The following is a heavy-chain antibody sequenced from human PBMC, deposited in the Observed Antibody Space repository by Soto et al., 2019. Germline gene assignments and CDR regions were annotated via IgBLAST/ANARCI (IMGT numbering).Heavy chain of an antibody. J-gene: IGHJ4*02. Sequence: ASVKVSCTASGYTFTSYSMHWVRQAPGQRLEWMGWINAGNGNTKYSQKFQGRVTISRDTSASTAYMELSSLRSEDTAVYYCARDRLEYYDSSGFDYWGQGTLVTVSS. CDR2: INAGNGNT. D-gene: IGHD3-22*01. CDR1: GYTFTSYS. V-gene: IGHV1-3*01. CDR3: ARDRLEYYDSSGFDY.